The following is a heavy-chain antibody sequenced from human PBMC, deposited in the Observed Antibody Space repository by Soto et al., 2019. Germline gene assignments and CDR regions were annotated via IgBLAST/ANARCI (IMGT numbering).Heavy chain of an antibody. CDR3: ARDPPYDYIWGSYRSSLGY. V-gene: IGHV3-21*01. J-gene: IGHJ4*02. CDR1: GFTFSSYS. CDR2: ISSSSSYI. Sequence: GGSLRLSCAASGFTFSSYSMNWVRQAPGKGLEWVSSISSSSSYIYYADSVKGRFTISRDNAKNSLYLQMNSLRAEDTAVYYCARDPPYDYIWGSYRSSLGYWGQGTLVTVSS. D-gene: IGHD3-16*02.